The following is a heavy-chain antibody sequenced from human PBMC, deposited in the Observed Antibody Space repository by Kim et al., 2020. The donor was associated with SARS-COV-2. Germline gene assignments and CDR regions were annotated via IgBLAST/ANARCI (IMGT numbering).Heavy chain of an antibody. D-gene: IGHD3-22*01. CDR2: IYYSGST. CDR3: ARGRRYYDSSRGRVC. Sequence: SETLSLTCTVSGGSVSSGSYYWSWIRQPPGKGLEWIGYIYYSGSTNYNPSLKSRVTISVDTSKNQFSLKLSSVTAADTAVYYCARGRRYYDSSRGRVCWGQGTLVTVSS. CDR1: GGSVSSGSYY. J-gene: IGHJ4*02. V-gene: IGHV4-61*01.